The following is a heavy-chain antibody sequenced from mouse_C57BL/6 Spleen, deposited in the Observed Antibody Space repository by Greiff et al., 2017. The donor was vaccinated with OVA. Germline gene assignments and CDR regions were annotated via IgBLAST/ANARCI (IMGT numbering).Heavy chain of an antibody. Sequence: VQLQQPGAELVKPGASVKLSCKASGYTFTSYWMQWVKQRPGQGLEWIGEIDPSDSYTNYNQKFKGKATLTVDTSSSTAYMQLSSLTSEDSAVYYYARSVYYSNLAWFAYWGQGTLVTVSA. CDR1: GYTFTSYW. CDR3: ARSVYYSNLAWFAY. J-gene: IGHJ3*01. CDR2: IDPSDSYT. V-gene: IGHV1-50*01. D-gene: IGHD2-5*01.